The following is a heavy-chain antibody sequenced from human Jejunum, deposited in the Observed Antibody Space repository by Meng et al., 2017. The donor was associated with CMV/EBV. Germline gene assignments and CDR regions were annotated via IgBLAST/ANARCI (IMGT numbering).Heavy chain of an antibody. CDR3: AHITHYTITTYNGMDV. J-gene: IGHJ6*02. CDR1: LNNDKMV. D-gene: IGHD4-11*01. CDR2: IFSNDEK. V-gene: IGHV2-26*01. Sequence: LNNDKMVVSWIRQAPGKALEWLAHIFSNDEKSYSTSLRSRLTISQDTSRSQVVLTMTNVDPVDTATYYCAHITHYTITTYNGMDVWGQGTTVTVSS.